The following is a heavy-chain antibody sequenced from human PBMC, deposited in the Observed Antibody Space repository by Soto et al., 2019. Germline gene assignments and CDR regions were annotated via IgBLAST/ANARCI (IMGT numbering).Heavy chain of an antibody. Sequence: SETLSLTCAVSGYSISSSNWWGWIRQPPGKGLEWIGYIYYSGTTYYNPSLKSRVTMSVDTSKNQFSLKLTSVTAVDTAVYYCARREIQGPIDYWGQGTLVTRLL. CDR1: GYSISSSNW. CDR3: ARREIQGPIDY. J-gene: IGHJ4*02. V-gene: IGHV4-28*01. D-gene: IGHD1-26*01. CDR2: IYYSGTT.